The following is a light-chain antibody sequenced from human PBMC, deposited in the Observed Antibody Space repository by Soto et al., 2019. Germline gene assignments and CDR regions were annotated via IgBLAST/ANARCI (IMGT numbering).Light chain of an antibody. Sequence: EIVLTQSPGTLSLSPGKRATLSCRASQSISSSYLAWYQQRPGQAPRLLIYGASSRATGIPGRFSGSGSGTEFTLTISRLEPEDFAVYYCQQRSNWPPITFGQGTRLEIK. V-gene: IGKV3D-20*02. CDR2: GAS. CDR3: QQRSNWPPIT. J-gene: IGKJ5*01. CDR1: QSISSSY.